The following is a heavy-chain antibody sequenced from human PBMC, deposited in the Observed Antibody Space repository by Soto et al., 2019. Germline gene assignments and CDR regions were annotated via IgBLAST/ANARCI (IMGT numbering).Heavy chain of an antibody. CDR3: AGGVIVVVPAAMRVYEEIDV. CDR1: GGSFSGYY. CDR2: IHHSGST. D-gene: IGHD2-2*01. Sequence: QVQVQQWGAGLLKPSETLSLTCAVYGGSFSGYYWSWIRQPPGKGLEWIGEIHHSGSTNYNPSLKSRVTISVDTSKKLFSLKVRSVAGAETAVYCCAGGVIVVVPAAMRVYEEIDVWGKEATDTVSS. J-gene: IGHJ6*03. V-gene: IGHV4-34*01.